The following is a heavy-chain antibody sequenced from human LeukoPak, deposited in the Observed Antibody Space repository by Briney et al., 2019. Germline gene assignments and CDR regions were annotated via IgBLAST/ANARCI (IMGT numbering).Heavy chain of an antibody. Sequence: QAGGSLRLSCVASGFTFSSYGMHWVRQAPGKGLEWVAVIWYDGSNKYYADSVKGRFTISRDNSKNTLYLQMNSLRAEDTAVYYCAKDAFPAAAGTFDYWGQGTLVTVSS. CDR2: IWYDGSNK. CDR3: AKDAFPAAAGTFDY. D-gene: IGHD6-13*01. V-gene: IGHV3-33*06. CDR1: GFTFSSYG. J-gene: IGHJ4*02.